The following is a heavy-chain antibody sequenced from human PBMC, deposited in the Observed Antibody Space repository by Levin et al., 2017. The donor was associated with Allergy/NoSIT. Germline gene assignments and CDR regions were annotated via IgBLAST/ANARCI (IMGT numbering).Heavy chain of an antibody. V-gene: IGHV3-21*01. CDR1: GILFSSYD. J-gene: IGHJ6*02. CDR3: ASWAMYHYDRSAFDYFYYAMDV. Sequence: GESLKISCAASGILFSSYDMNWVRQAPGKGLESVSSISAGGNYIYYADSVKGRFTISRDNAKNSLFLQMNSLRAEDTAVYYCASWAMYHYDRSAFDYFYYAMDVWGQGTTVTVSS. D-gene: IGHD3-22*01. CDR2: ISAGGNYI.